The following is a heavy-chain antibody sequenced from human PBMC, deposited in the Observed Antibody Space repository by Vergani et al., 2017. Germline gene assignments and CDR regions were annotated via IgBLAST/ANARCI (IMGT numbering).Heavy chain of an antibody. CDR1: GYSFTSYW. CDR2: LAPRDSYT. CDR3: ARQSSGLFDY. J-gene: IGHJ4*02. Sequence: EVQLVQSGAEVKKPGESLRISCKGSGYSFTSYWISWVRQMPGKGLEWMGRLAPRDSYTNYSPSFHGHVTISADTSISTAYLQWSSLKASDTAMYYCARQSSGLFDYWGQGTLVTVSS. V-gene: IGHV5-10-1*03. D-gene: IGHD6-19*01.